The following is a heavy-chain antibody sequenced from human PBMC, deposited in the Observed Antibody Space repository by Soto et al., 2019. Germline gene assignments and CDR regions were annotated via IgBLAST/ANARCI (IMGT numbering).Heavy chain of an antibody. J-gene: IGHJ4*02. D-gene: IGHD4-17*01. CDR1: GGSVSSGSYY. CDR3: ARGATVTQYDY. CDR2: IYYSGST. V-gene: IGHV4-61*01. Sequence: SETLSLTCTVSGGSVSSGSYYWSWIRQPPGKGLEWIGYIYYSGSTNYNPSLKSRVTISVDTSRSQISLKVSSLTAADTAVYYCARGATVTQYDYWGQGTLVTVSS.